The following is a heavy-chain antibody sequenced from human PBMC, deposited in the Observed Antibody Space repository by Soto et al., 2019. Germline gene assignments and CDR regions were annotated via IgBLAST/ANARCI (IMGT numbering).Heavy chain of an antibody. CDR3: ATLPQSCTYFKFDY. CDR1: GATFTTYA. D-gene: IGHD3-16*01. CDR2: IVTFTGTT. Sequence: QVQLVQSGAEVKKPGSSVKVSCKASGATFTTYAFNWVRQAPGQGLEWMGGIVTFTGTTKYAQMFQGRVTINADKSTSTTYLELSSLTSGDTAVYYCATLPQSCTYFKFDYWGQGTLVTVSS. V-gene: IGHV1-69*06. J-gene: IGHJ4*02.